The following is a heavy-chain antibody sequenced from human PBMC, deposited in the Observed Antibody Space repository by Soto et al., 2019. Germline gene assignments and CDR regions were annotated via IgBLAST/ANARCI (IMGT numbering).Heavy chain of an antibody. Sequence: GGSLRLSCAASGFTFGNYWMHWVRQAPGKGLEWVSRMNSDGSTTNYADSVKGRFTVSRDNARNTLHLQMNSLRAEDTAVYYCATAEVDYWGPGTLVTVSS. CDR3: ATAEVDY. J-gene: IGHJ4*02. CDR2: MNSDGSTT. V-gene: IGHV3-74*01. CDR1: GFTFGNYW.